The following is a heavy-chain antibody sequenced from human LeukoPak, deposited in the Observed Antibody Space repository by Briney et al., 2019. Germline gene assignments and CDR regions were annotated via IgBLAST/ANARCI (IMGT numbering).Heavy chain of an antibody. V-gene: IGHV3-30*04. J-gene: IGHJ4*02. D-gene: IGHD3-3*01. CDR2: ISYDGSNK. CDR3: ARDDYDFWSGSSNFDY. Sequence: PGGSLRLSCAASGFTFSSYAMHWVRQAPGKGLEWVAVISYDGSNKYYADSVKGRFTISRDNSKNTLYLQMNSLRAEDTAVYYCARDDYDFWSGSSNFDYWGQGTLVTVSS. CDR1: GFTFSSYA.